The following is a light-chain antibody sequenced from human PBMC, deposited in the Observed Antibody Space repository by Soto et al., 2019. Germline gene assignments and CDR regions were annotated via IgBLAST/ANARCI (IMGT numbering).Light chain of an antibody. CDR2: GAS. CDR1: QSVRKY. CDR3: QQYSSSPIT. Sequence: EVVLTQSPATLSLSPGERVTLSCRASQSVRKYLGWYQQKPGQAPRLLIYGASSRATGIPDRFSGGGSGTDFSLTISRLDPEDFAVYYCQQYSSSPITFGQGTRLEIK. J-gene: IGKJ5*01. V-gene: IGKV3-20*01.